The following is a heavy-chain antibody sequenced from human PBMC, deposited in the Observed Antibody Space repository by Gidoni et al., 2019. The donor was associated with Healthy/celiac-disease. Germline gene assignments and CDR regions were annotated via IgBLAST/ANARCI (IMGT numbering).Heavy chain of an antibody. CDR2: IYQSGST. CDR1: GYSISSGYY. D-gene: IGHD6-19*01. Sequence: QVQLQESGPGLVKPSETLSLTCAVSGYSISSGYYWGWIRQPPGKGLEWIGSIYQSGSTYYNPSLKSRVTISVDTSKNQFSLKLSSVTAADTAVYYCARVGSKGIAVAGIDYWGQGTLVTVSS. J-gene: IGHJ4*02. V-gene: IGHV4-38-2*01. CDR3: ARVGSKGIAVAGIDY.